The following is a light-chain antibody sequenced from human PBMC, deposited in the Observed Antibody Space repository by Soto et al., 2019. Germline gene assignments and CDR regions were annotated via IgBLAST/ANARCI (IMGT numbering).Light chain of an antibody. Sequence: SVLTQPPPVSGAPGQWVTHSCTGSSSNIASFEVHWYQQLPGTAPKLLIYDTSNRPSGVPDRFSGSKSGTSASLAITGLQAEDEADYYCQSYDNSLTDYYVFGTGTKVTVL. V-gene: IGLV1-40*01. CDR2: DTS. J-gene: IGLJ1*01. CDR3: QSYDNSLTDYYV. CDR1: SSNIASFE.